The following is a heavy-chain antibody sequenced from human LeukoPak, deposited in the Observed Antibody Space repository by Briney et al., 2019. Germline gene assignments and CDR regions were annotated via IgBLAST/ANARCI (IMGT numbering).Heavy chain of an antibody. J-gene: IGHJ4*02. CDR3: AREAVASISFDY. D-gene: IGHD6-19*01. CDR1: GFTFSSYA. V-gene: IGHV3-30-3*01. Sequence: PGGSLRLSCAASGFTFSSYAMHWVRQAPGKGLEWVAVISYDGSNKYYADSVKGRFTISRDNSKNTLYLQMNSLRAEDTAVYYCAREAVASISFDYWGQGTLVTVSS. CDR2: ISYDGSNK.